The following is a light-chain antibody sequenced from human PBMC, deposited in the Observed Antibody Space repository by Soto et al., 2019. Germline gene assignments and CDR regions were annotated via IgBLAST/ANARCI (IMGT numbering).Light chain of an antibody. V-gene: IGLV1-51*01. CDR3: GTWDSSLTAV. Sequence: QSVLTQPPSVSAAPGQKVTISCSGSSSNVGSNYVSWYRQLPGTAPKLLIYYNNKRASGIPDRFSGSQSGTSATLGITGLQTGDEADYYCGTWDSSLTAVFGGGTKLTVL. CDR1: SSNVGSNY. CDR2: YNN. J-gene: IGLJ2*01.